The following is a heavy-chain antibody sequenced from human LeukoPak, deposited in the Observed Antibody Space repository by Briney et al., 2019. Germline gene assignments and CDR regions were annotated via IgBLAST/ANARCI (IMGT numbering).Heavy chain of an antibody. Sequence: PGGSLRLSCAASGFTFSNYGMHWVRQAPGKGLEGVSFIRYDGGRYRYYADSVKGRFTISRDNSKNTLYLQMNSLRAEDTAVYYCARSADLVGAAYYYYYMDVWGKGTTVTVSS. V-gene: IGHV3-30*02. CDR2: IRYDGGRYR. CDR1: GFTFSNYG. D-gene: IGHD1-26*01. J-gene: IGHJ6*03. CDR3: ARSADLVGAAYYYYYMDV.